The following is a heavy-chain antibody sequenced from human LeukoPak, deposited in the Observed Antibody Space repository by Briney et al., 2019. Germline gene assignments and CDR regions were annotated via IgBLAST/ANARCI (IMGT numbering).Heavy chain of an antibody. D-gene: IGHD3-10*01. CDR3: ARTYYYGSGSYYDSRDAFDI. CDR2: LYQSGST. Sequence: PSETLSLTCTVSGFSISSGHYWGWIRQPPGKGLEWIGTLYQSGSTYFNPSLKSRVTITVDRAKNQFSLKLSSVTAADTAVYYCARTYYYGSGSYYDSRDAFDIWGQGTMVTISS. CDR1: GFSISSGHY. V-gene: IGHV4-38-2*02. J-gene: IGHJ3*02.